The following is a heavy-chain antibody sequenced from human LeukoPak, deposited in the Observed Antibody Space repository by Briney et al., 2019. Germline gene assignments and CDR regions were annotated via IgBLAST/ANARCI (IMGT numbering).Heavy chain of an antibody. D-gene: IGHD2-2*01. J-gene: IGHJ4*02. CDR1: GGTFSSYA. Sequence: SVKVSCKASGGTFSSYAISWVRQAPGQGLEWMGGIIPIFGTANYAQKFQGRVTITADKSTSTAYMELSSLRSEDTAVYYCARGPLYQLPLNFDYWGQGTLVTVSS. CDR2: IIPIFGTA. V-gene: IGHV1-69*06. CDR3: ARGPLYQLPLNFDY.